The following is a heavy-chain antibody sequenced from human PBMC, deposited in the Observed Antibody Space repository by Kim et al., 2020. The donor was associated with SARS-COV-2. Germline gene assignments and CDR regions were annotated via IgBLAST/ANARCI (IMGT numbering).Heavy chain of an antibody. J-gene: IGHJ6*02. Sequence: DYAVSVKSRITINPDTSKNQFSLQLNSVTPEDTAVYYCARATGLYYGMDVWGQGTTVTVSS. D-gene: IGHD3-16*01. V-gene: IGHV6-1*01. CDR3: ARATGLYYGMDV.